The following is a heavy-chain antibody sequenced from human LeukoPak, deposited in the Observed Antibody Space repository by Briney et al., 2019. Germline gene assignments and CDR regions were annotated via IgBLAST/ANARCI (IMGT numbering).Heavy chain of an antibody. V-gene: IGHV4-61*02. CDR2: IYTSGST. CDR3: ARDSPMRSELRAYYYYYMDV. Sequence: SQTLSLTCTVSGGSIGSGSYHWSWIRQPAGKGLEWIGRIYTSGSTNYNPSLKSRVTISVDTSKNQFSLKLSSVTAADTAVYYCARDSPMRSELRAYYYYYMDVWGKGTTVTVSS. J-gene: IGHJ6*03. D-gene: IGHD1-14*01. CDR1: GGSIGSGSYH.